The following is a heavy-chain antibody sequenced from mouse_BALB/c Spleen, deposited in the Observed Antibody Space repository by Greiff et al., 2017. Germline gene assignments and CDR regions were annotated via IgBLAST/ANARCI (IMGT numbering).Heavy chain of an antibody. CDR3: ARYYYGSSPGFAY. Sequence: VQLQQSGAELAKPGASVKMSCKASGYTFTSYWMHWVKQRPGQGLEWIGYINPSTGYTEYNQKFKDKATLTADKSSSTAYMQLSSLTSEDSAVYYCARYYYGSSPGFAYWGQGTLVTVSA. J-gene: IGHJ3*01. D-gene: IGHD1-1*01. CDR2: INPSTGYT. V-gene: IGHV1-7*01. CDR1: GYTFTSYW.